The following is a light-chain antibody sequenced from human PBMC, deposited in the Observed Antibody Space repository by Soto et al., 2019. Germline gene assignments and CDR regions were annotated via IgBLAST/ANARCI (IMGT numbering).Light chain of an antibody. Sequence: IILTQSPGTLSLSPGDRATLSCRARQSVKNNYLVWYQQKVGQAPRLLMSGASSRATGVPDRFSGSGSGTDFTLTISRVEPEDFAVYYCQQYGSSPTFGQGTRLETK. CDR2: GAS. CDR3: QQYGSSPT. CDR1: QSVKNNY. V-gene: IGKV3-20*01. J-gene: IGKJ5*01.